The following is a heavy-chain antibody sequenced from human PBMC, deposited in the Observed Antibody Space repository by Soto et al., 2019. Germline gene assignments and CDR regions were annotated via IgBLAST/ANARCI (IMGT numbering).Heavy chain of an antibody. Sequence: ESLKISCQCSGYTFSNFWIAWVRQLPGKGLEYMGIIYPGDSETRYSPSFHGKVTISADRSIGTAYLQWSSLEASDSAFYFCARSPRSSPYFDYWGQGALVTVSS. CDR1: GYTFSNFW. V-gene: IGHV5-51*01. D-gene: IGHD6-13*01. CDR3: ARSPRSSPYFDY. CDR2: IYPGDSET. J-gene: IGHJ4*02.